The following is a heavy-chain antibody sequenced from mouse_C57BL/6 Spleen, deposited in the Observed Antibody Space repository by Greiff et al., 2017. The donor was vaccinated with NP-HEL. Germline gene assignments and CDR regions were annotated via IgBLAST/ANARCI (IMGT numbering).Heavy chain of an antibody. CDR3: ARGKLDWYFDV. CDR1: GFTFSDYG. Sequence: EVQRVESGGGLVKPGGSLKLSCAASGFTFSDYGMHWVRQAPEKGLEWVAYISSGSSTIYYADTVKGRFTISRDNAKNTLFLQMTSLRSEDTAMYYCARGKLDWYFDVWGTGTTVTVSS. J-gene: IGHJ1*03. CDR2: ISSGSSTI. V-gene: IGHV5-17*01. D-gene: IGHD4-1*01.